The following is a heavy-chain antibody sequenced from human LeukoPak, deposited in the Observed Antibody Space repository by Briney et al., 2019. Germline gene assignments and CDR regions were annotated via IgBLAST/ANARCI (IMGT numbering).Heavy chain of an antibody. CDR1: GFTFSSYG. CDR2: ISNDGSNK. J-gene: IGHJ4*02. D-gene: IGHD6-13*01. Sequence: PGGSLRLSCAASGFTFSSYGMHWVRQAPGKGLEWVAVISNDGSNKYYADSVKGRFTISRDNSKNTLYLQMNSLRAEDTAVYYCAKAISRVAAAGTLGYWGQGTLVTVSS. CDR3: AKAISRVAAAGTLGY. V-gene: IGHV3-30*18.